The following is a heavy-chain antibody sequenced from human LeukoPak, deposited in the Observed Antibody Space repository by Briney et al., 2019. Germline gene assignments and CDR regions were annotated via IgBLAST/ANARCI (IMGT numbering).Heavy chain of an antibody. CDR3: ARDMWAGSLRADYYYYGMDV. CDR1: GGSISSSSYY. D-gene: IGHD3-10*01. CDR2: IYYSGST. J-gene: IGHJ6*02. Sequence: SETLSLTCTVSGGSISSSSYYWGWIRQPPGKGLEWIGSIYYSGSTYYNPSLKSRVTISADTSKNQFSLKLSSVAAADTAVYYCARDMWAGSLRADYYYYGMDVWGQGTTVTVSS. V-gene: IGHV4-39*07.